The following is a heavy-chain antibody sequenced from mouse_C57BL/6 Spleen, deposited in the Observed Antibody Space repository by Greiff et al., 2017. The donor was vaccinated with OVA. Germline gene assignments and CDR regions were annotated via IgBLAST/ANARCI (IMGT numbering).Heavy chain of an antibody. J-gene: IGHJ2*01. CDR1: GYTFTSYW. Sequence: QVQLQQSGAELVKPGASVKMSCKASGYTFTSYWITWVKQRPGQGLEWIGDIYPGSGSTNYNEKFKSKATLTVDTSSSTAYMQLSSLTSEDSAVYYCARYPFTTVVAHFDYWGQGTTLTVSS. D-gene: IGHD1-1*01. CDR3: ARYPFTTVVAHFDY. CDR2: IYPGSGST. V-gene: IGHV1-55*01.